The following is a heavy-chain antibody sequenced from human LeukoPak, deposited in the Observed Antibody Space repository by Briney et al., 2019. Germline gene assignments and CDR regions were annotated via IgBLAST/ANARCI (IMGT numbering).Heavy chain of an antibody. D-gene: IGHD2-21*01. CDR2: IYYSGST. V-gene: IGHV4-59*08. J-gene: IGHJ3*02. CDR3: ARRFISPNYSDAFDI. CDR1: GGSISSYY. Sequence: SETLSLTCTVSGGSISSYYWSWIRQPPGKGLEWIGYIYYSGSTNYNPSLKSRATISVDTSKNQFSLKLSSVTAADTAVYYCARRFISPNYSDAFDIWGQGTMVTVSS.